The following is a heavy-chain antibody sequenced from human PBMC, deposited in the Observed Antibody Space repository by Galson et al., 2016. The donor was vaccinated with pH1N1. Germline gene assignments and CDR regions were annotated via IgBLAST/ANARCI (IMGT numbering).Heavy chain of an antibody. V-gene: IGHV3-30-3*01. CDR2: ISYDGSNK. J-gene: IGHJ4*02. CDR1: GFTFSNYA. CDR3: ATGILTGPDY. Sequence: SLRLSCAASGFTFSNYAMHWVRQAPGQGLEWVALISYDGSNKYYADSVKGRFTISRDNSNNTLYLQLTSLIAEDTAVYYCATGILTGPDYWGQGTLVTVSS. D-gene: IGHD3-9*01.